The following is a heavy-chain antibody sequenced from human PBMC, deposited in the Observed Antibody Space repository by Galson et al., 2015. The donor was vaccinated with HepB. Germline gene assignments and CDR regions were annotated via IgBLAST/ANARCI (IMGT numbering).Heavy chain of an antibody. CDR1: GYRFTSYW. CDR3: ARLLYDSGNSYWGFDS. Sequence: QSGAEVKKPGESLRISCAGSGYRFTSYWISWARQMPGKGLEWMGRIDPSESYIKYSTSFQGHVTISADKSISTAYLQWSSLRASDTAMYYCARLLYDSGNSYWGFDSWGQGTLVTVSS. V-gene: IGHV5-10-1*01. CDR2: IDPSESYI. J-gene: IGHJ4*02. D-gene: IGHD3-10*01.